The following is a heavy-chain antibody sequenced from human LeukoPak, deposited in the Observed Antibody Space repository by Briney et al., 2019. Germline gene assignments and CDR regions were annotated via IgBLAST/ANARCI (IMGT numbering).Heavy chain of an antibody. J-gene: IGHJ4*02. CDR2: ISSSGSTI. V-gene: IGHV3-11*04. D-gene: IGHD2-15*01. CDR3: ATGVVAATYYFDY. Sequence: GGSLRLSCAASGFTFSDYYMSWIRQAPGKGLEWVSYISSSGSTIYYADSVKGRFTISRDNAKNSLYLQMNSLRAEDTAVYYCATGVVAATYYFDYWGQGTLVSVSS. CDR1: GFTFSDYY.